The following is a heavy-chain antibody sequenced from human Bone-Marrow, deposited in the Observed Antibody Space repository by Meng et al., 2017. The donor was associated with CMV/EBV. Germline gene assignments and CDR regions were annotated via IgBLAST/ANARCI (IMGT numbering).Heavy chain of an antibody. CDR1: GGTFSSYA. CDR3: ASLYSGGPIWSGYPRGYYFDY. V-gene: IGHV1-69*10. CDR2: IIPILGIA. Sequence: SVKVSCKASGGTFSSYAISWVRQAPGQGLEWMGGIIPILGIANYAQKFQGRVTITTDESTSTAYMELSSLRSEDTAVYYCASLYSGGPIWSGYPRGYYFDYWGQGTLVTVSS. D-gene: IGHD3-3*01. J-gene: IGHJ4*02.